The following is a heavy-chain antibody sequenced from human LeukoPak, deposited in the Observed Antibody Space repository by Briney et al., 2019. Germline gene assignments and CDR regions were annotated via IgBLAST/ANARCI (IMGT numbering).Heavy chain of an antibody. CDR3: ARAYRDVIFDY. Sequence: GGSLRLSCAASGFTFSSYSMNWVRQAPGKGLEWVSSISSRSTYIYHVDSVKGRFTISRDNAKNSLHLQMNSLRAEDTAVYYCARAYRDVIFDYWGQGILVTVSS. CDR2: ISSRSTYI. D-gene: IGHD5-24*01. J-gene: IGHJ4*02. V-gene: IGHV3-21*01. CDR1: GFTFSSYS.